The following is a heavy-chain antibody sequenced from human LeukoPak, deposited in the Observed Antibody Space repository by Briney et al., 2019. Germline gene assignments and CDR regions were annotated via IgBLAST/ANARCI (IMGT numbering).Heavy chain of an antibody. Sequence: GGSLRLSCAASGFTFSDYYMSWIRQAPGKGLEWVSYISSSGSTIYYADSVKGRFTISRDNAKNSLYLQMNSLRAEDTAVYYCAGLAGALKYYYYYMDVWAKGPRSPSP. CDR2: ISSSGSTI. CDR3: AGLAGALKYYYYYMDV. V-gene: IGHV3-11*04. J-gene: IGHJ6*03. CDR1: GFTFSDYY. D-gene: IGHD1-26*01.